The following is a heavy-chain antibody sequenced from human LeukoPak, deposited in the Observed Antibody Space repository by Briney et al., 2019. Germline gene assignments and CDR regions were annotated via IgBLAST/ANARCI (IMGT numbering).Heavy chain of an antibody. CDR3: ARHLSDDYGDYFDY. D-gene: IGHD4-17*01. CDR2: IYHSGST. J-gene: IGHJ4*02. Sequence: SETPSLTCAVSGGSISSSNWWSWVGQPPGKGLEWIGEIYHSGSTNYNPSLKSRVTISVDKSKNQFSLKLSSVTAADAAVYYCARHLSDDYGDYFDYWGQGTLVTVSS. CDR1: GGSISSSNW. V-gene: IGHV4-4*02.